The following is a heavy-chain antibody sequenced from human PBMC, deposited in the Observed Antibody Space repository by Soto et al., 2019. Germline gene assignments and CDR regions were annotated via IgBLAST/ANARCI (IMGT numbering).Heavy chain of an antibody. Sequence: EVQLVESGGGLVKPGGSLRLSCAASGFTYSNAWMNWVRQDPGKGLEWVGRIKSKTDGGTTDYAAPVKGRFTISRDDSKNTLYLQMNSLKTEDTAVYYCTTDLTDILPWDVWGQGTTVTVSS. CDR3: TTDLTDILPWDV. CDR1: GFTYSNAW. D-gene: IGHD3-9*01. CDR2: IKSKTDGGTT. V-gene: IGHV3-15*07. J-gene: IGHJ6*02.